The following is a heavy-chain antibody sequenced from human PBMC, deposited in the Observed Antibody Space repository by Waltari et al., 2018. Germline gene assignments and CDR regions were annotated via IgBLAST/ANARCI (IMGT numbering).Heavy chain of an antibody. Sequence: QVQLQESGPGLVKPSETLSLTCTVSGGSISSYYWSWIRQPAGKGLEWIGRIYTSGSTNRTPRLQSRVTMSVDTSKSQFSLKLSSVTAADTAVYYCARSPHYSNYASILYYSYMDVWGKGTTVTISS. J-gene: IGHJ6*03. CDR3: ARSPHYSNYASILYYSYMDV. D-gene: IGHD4-4*01. CDR2: IYTSGST. CDR1: GGSISSYY. V-gene: IGHV4-4*07.